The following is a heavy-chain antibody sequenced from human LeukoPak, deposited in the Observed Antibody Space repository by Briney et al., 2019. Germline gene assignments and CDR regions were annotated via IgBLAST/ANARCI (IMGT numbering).Heavy chain of an antibody. CDR1: GFTFSDYY. D-gene: IGHD3-3*01. V-gene: IGHV3-11*01. CDR3: ARAGTYYDFWSGYPYYYYGMDV. J-gene: IGHJ6*02. Sequence: GGSLRLSCAASGFTFSDYYMSWIRQAPGKGLEWVSYISSSGSTIYYADSVKGRFTISRDNAKNSLYLQMNSLRAEDTAVYYCARAGTYYDFWSGYPYYYYGMDVWGQGTTVTVSS. CDR2: ISSSGSTI.